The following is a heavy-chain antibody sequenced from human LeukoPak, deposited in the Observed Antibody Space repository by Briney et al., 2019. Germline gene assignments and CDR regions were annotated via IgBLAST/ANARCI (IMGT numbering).Heavy chain of an antibody. J-gene: IGHJ4*02. Sequence: PGGSLRLSCAAPGFTFSTYSMNWVRQAPGKGLEWVSSISSSSNYIYYADSVKGRFTVSRDNAKNSLYLQLNSLRAEDTAVYYCARDQDWNYEGGFDYWGQGTLVTVSS. V-gene: IGHV3-21*01. CDR2: ISSSSNYI. CDR3: ARDQDWNYEGGFDY. CDR1: GFTFSTYS. D-gene: IGHD1-7*01.